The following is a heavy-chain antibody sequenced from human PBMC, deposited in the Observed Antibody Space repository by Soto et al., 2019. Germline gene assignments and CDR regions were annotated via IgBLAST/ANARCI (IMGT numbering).Heavy chain of an antibody. D-gene: IGHD4-4*01. Sequence: EVQLLESGGGLVQPGGSLRLSCAASGFTFNSYAMSWVRQAPGKGLEWVSAVSGSGGSTYYADSVKGRFTISRDNSKNTLDQQMKSLRAEETGVYYCAKVYSNYDSYYFDYWGQVTLVTVSS. J-gene: IGHJ4*02. CDR2: VSGSGGST. V-gene: IGHV3-23*01. CDR3: AKVYSNYDSYYFDY. CDR1: GFTFNSYA.